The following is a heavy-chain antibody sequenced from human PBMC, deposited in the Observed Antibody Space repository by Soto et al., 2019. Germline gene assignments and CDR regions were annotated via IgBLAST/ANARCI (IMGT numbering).Heavy chain of an antibody. J-gene: IGHJ5*02. Sequence: SETLSLTCTVSGGSISSSSYYWGWIRQPPGKGLEWIGSIYYSGSTYYNPSLKSRVTISVDTSKNQFSLKLSSVTAADTAVYYCARRSRDYYDSSGYNWFDPWGQGTLVTVSS. CDR2: IYYSGST. D-gene: IGHD3-22*01. V-gene: IGHV4-39*01. CDR1: GGSISSSSYY. CDR3: ARRSRDYYDSSGYNWFDP.